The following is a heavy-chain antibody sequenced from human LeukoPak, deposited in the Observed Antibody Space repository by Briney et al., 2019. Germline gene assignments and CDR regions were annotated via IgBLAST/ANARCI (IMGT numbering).Heavy chain of an antibody. CDR3: ARDNDYYDSSGYSYGAFDI. J-gene: IGHJ3*02. CDR2: IYHSGST. V-gene: IGHV4-4*02. D-gene: IGHD3-22*01. Sequence: PSETLSLTCAVSGGSISSSNWWSWVRQPPGKGLEWIGEIYHSGSTNYNPSLKSRVTISVDKSKNQFSLKLSSVTAADTAVYYCARDNDYYDSSGYSYGAFDIWGQGTMVTVSS. CDR1: GGSISSSNW.